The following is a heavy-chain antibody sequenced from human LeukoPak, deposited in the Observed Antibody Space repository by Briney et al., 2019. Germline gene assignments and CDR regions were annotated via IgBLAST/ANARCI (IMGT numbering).Heavy chain of an antibody. V-gene: IGHV4-59*12. CDR2: IYYSGST. CDR1: GGSISSYY. CDR3: ARVHSSSWFAPFDC. Sequence: PSETLSLTCTVSGGSISSYYWSWIRQPPGKGLEWIGYIYYSGSTNYNPSLKSRVTISVDTSENQFSLKLRSVTAADTAVYYCARVHSSSWFAPFDCWGQGTLVTVSS. J-gene: IGHJ4*02. D-gene: IGHD6-13*01.